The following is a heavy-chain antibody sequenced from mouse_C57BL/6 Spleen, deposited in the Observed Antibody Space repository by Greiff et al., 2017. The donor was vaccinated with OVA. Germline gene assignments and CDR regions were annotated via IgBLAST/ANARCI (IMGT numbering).Heavy chain of an antibody. D-gene: IGHD3-1*01. CDR2: INYDGSST. CDR3: ARAAPYYFDY. J-gene: IGHJ2*01. CDR1: GFTFSDYY. V-gene: IGHV5-16*01. Sequence: EVMLVESEGGLVQPGRSMKLSCTASGFTFSDYYMAWVRQVPEKGLEWVANINYDGSSTYYLDSLKSRFIISRDNAKNILYLQMSSLKSEDTATYYCARAAPYYFDYWGQGTTLTVSS.